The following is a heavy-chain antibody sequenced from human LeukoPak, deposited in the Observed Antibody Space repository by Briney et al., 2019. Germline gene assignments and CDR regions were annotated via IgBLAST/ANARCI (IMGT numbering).Heavy chain of an antibody. CDR2: ISSSSSYI. CDR3: ARDKVEMATINYYGMDV. D-gene: IGHD5-24*01. CDR1: GFTFSSYS. J-gene: IGHJ6*04. V-gene: IGHV3-21*01. Sequence: GGSLRLSCAASGFTFSSYSMNWVRQAPGKGLEWVSSISSSSSYIYYADSGKGRFTISRDNAKDSLYLQMNSLRAEDTAVYYCARDKVEMATINYYGMDVWGKGTTVTVSS.